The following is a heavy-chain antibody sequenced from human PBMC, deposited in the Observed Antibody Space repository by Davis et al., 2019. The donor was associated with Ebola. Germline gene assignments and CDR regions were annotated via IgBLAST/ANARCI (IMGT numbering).Heavy chain of an antibody. J-gene: IGHJ6*02. Sequence: ASVKVSCKASGYTFTGYYMHWVRQAPGQGLEWMGWINHNSGGTNYAQKFQGRVTMTRDTSISTAYMELSRLRSDDTVVYYCARGKWELLPRGGVYYYYYGMDVWGQGTTVTVSS. CDR1: GYTFTGYY. V-gene: IGHV1-2*02. CDR3: ARGKWELLPRGGVYYYYYGMDV. D-gene: IGHD1-26*01. CDR2: INHNSGGT.